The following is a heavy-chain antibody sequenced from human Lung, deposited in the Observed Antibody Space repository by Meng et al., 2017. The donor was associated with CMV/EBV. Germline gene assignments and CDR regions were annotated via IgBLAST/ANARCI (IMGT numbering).Heavy chain of an antibody. Sequence: ASVKVSXKASGYTFGGHYMHWVRQAPGQGLEWMGWINPNSGGTNYAQKFQGRVTMTRDTSINTAYMELSRLRSDDTAVYYCARDVNSRSGYVYYYYGVDVWGQGTTVTVSS. CDR1: GYTFGGHY. CDR2: INPNSGGT. V-gene: IGHV1-2*02. D-gene: IGHD3-3*01. J-gene: IGHJ6*02. CDR3: ARDVNSRSGYVYYYYGVDV.